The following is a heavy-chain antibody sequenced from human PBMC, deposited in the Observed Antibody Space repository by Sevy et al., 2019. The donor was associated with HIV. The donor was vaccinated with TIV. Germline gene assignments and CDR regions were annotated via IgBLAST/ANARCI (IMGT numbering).Heavy chain of an antibody. Sequence: GGSLRLSCAASGFTFSSYSMSWVRQAPGKGLEWVSSISSSSSSYIYYADSMKGRFTISRDNAKNSLYLQMNSLRAEDTAVYYCARDMKRYSSSSGVDYWGQGTLVTVSS. V-gene: IGHV3-21*01. D-gene: IGHD6-6*01. CDR2: ISSSSSSYI. CDR3: ARDMKRYSSSSGVDY. J-gene: IGHJ4*02. CDR1: GFTFSSYS.